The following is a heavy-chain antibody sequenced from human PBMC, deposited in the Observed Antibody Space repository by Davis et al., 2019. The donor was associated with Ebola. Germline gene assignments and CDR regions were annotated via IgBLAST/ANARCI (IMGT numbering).Heavy chain of an antibody. V-gene: IGHV3-11*06. D-gene: IGHD3-10*01. J-gene: IGHJ3*02. CDR3: ARAFAWILWAFDI. CDR2: ISSSSYT. Sequence: GGSLRLSCAASGFTFSDYYMSWIRQAPGKGLEWVSYISSSSYTNYADSVKGRFTISRDNAKNPLYLQMNSLRDEDTAVYYCARAFAWILWAFDIWGQGTMVTVSS. CDR1: GFTFSDYY.